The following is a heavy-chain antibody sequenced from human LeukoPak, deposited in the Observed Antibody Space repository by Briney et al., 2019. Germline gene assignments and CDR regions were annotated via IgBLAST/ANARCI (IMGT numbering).Heavy chain of an antibody. V-gene: IGHV4-39*07. CDR1: GGSISSSSYY. J-gene: IGHJ6*02. D-gene: IGHD3-16*01. Sequence: SETLSLTCTVSGGSISSSSYYWGWIRQPPGKGLEWIGSIYYSGSTYYNPSLKSRVTISVDTSKNQFSLKLSSVTAADTAVYYCAGFYDYYYGMDVWGQGTTVTVSS. CDR2: IYYSGST. CDR3: AGFYDYYYGMDV.